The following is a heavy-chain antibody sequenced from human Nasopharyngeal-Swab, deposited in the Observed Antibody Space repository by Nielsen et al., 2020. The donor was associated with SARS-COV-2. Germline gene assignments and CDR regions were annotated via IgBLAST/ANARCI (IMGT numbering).Heavy chain of an antibody. CDR2: ISSSSYI. Sequence: GGSLRLSCAASGFTFSSYSMNWVRQAPGKGLEWVSSISSSSYIYYADSVKGRFTISRDNAKNSLYLQMNSLRAEDTAVYYCARVSGTQSIYYYGMDVWGQGTTVTVSS. V-gene: IGHV3-21*01. CDR1: GFTFSSYS. CDR3: ARVSGTQSIYYYGMDV. D-gene: IGHD1-1*01. J-gene: IGHJ6*02.